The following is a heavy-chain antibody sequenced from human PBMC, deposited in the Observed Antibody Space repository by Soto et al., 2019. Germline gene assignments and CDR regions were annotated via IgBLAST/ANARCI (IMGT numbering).Heavy chain of an antibody. CDR2: LSAYNGNT. D-gene: IGHD3-16*02. J-gene: IGHJ3*02. V-gene: IGHV1-18*04. CDR1: GYTFTSYG. CDR3: ARAPTYYDYVWGSYRPDAFDI. Sequence: QVQLVQSGAEVKKPGASVKVSCKASGYTFTSYGISWVRQAPGQGLEWMGWLSAYNGNTNYAQKLQGRVTMTTDTSTSTAYMELRSLRSDDTAVYYCARAPTYYDYVWGSYRPDAFDIWGQGTMVTVSS.